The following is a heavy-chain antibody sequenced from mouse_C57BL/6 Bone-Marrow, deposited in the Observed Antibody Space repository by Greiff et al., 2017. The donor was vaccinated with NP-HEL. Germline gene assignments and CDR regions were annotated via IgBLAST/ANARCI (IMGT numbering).Heavy chain of an antibody. CDR3: ARFITTVVVPFDY. J-gene: IGHJ2*01. V-gene: IGHV1-55*01. Sequence: QIQLKQPGAELVKPGASVKMSCKASGYTFTSYWITWVKQRPGQGLEWIGDIYPGSGSTNYNEKFKSKATLTVDTSSSTAYMQLSSLTSEDSAVYYCARFITTVVVPFDYWGQGTTLTVSS. CDR2: IYPGSGST. CDR1: GYTFTSYW. D-gene: IGHD1-1*01.